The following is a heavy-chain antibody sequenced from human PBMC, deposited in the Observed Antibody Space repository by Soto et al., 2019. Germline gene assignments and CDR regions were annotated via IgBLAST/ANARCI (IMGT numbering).Heavy chain of an antibody. J-gene: IGHJ4*01. D-gene: IGHD3-3*01. V-gene: IGHV4-31*03. CDR1: GGSISGVGYY. CDR3: ARGGTIFGVIDPFDY. CDR2: IHYSGTT. Sequence: SETLSLTCSVSGGSISGVGYYWSWIRQHPGKGLEWIGYIHYSGTTYYNPSLKSRLTISVDTSKTQFSLKLTSVSAADTAMYYCARGGTIFGVIDPFDYWGHGTLVTVSS.